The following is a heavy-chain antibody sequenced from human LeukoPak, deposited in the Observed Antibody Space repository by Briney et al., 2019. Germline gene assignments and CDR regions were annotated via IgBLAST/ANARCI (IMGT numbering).Heavy chain of an antibody. Sequence: GRSLRLSCAASGFTFDDYAMHWVRQAPGKGLEWVLGISWNSGSIDYADSVKGRFTISRDSAKNSLYLQMNSLRAEDTALYYCAKSLSQWLLRGVDYWGQGTLVTVSS. V-gene: IGHV3-9*01. CDR3: AKSLSQWLLRGVDY. D-gene: IGHD2-15*01. CDR1: GFTFDDYA. CDR2: ISWNSGSI. J-gene: IGHJ4*02.